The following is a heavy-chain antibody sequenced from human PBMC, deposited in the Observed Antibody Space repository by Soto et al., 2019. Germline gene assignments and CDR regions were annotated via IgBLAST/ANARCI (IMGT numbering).Heavy chain of an antibody. Sequence: SGPTLVNPTQTLTLTCTFSGFSLSTSGVGVGWIRQPPGKALEWLALIYWNDDKRYSPSLKSRLTITKDTSKNQVVLTMTNMDPVDTATYYCAHISMTAGIFGVADGFKLDPCGQGTLVTVYS. D-gene: IGHD3-3*01. CDR3: AHISMTAGIFGVADGFKLDP. CDR2: IYWNDDK. CDR1: GFSLSTSGVG. V-gene: IGHV2-5*01. J-gene: IGHJ5*02.